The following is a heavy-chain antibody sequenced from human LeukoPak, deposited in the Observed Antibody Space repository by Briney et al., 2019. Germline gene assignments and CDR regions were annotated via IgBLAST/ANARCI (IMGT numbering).Heavy chain of an antibody. D-gene: IGHD2-2*01. V-gene: IGHV4-59*01. Sequence: PSETLSLTCTVSGGSISSSYYWSWIRQPPGKGLEWIGFIYYTGNTNYNPSLKSRVTISVDTSKNQFSLKLSSVTAADTAVYYCARDQYHDAFDIWGQGTMVIVSS. CDR2: IYYTGNT. CDR3: ARDQYHDAFDI. CDR1: GGSISSSYY. J-gene: IGHJ3*02.